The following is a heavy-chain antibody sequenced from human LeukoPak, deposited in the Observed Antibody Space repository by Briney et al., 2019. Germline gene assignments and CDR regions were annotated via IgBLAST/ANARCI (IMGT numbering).Heavy chain of an antibody. D-gene: IGHD5-24*01. CDR1: GFTFSSYS. J-gene: IGHJ4*02. Sequence: GGSLRLSCAASGFTFSSYSMNWVRQAPGKGLEWVGRIKSKTDGGTTDYAAPVKGRFTISRDDSKNTLYLQMNSLKTEDTAVYYCTAEMATIVHDYWGQGTLVTVSS. CDR3: TAEMATIVHDY. V-gene: IGHV3-15*01. CDR2: IKSKTDGGTT.